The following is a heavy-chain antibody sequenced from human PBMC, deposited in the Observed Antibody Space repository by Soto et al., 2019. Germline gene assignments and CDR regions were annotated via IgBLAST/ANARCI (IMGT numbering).Heavy chain of an antibody. J-gene: IGHJ5*02. CDR2: ISYDGSNE. V-gene: IGHV3-30*18. CDR3: AKSLAVAAGWFDT. D-gene: IGHD6-19*01. CDR1: GFTFNTYG. Sequence: GGSLRLSCAASGFTFNTYGMHWVRQAPGKGLEWVAFISYDGSNEYYADSVKGRFTISRDNSKNTVFLQMNSLRGEDTAVYYCAKSLAVAAGWFDTWGQVALVTVS.